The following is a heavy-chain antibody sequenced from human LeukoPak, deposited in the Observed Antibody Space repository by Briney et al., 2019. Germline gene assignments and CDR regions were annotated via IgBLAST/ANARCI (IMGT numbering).Heavy chain of an antibody. V-gene: IGHV4-34*01. J-gene: IGHJ4*02. D-gene: IGHD3-10*01. CDR1: GGSFSGYY. CDR3: ARRRRPRRYGSGDEDY. Sequence: SETLSLTCAVYGGSFSGYYWSWIRQPPGKGLEWIGEINHSGSTNYNPSLKSRVTISVDTSKNQFSLKLSSVTAANTAVYYCARRRRPRRYGSGDEDYWGQGTLVTVSS. CDR2: INHSGST.